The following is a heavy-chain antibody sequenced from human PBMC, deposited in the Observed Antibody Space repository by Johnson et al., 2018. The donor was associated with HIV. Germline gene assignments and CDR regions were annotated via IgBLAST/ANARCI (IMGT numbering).Heavy chain of an antibody. CDR3: ARGVLVRLAVAGPSRDAFDI. Sequence: MLLVESGGGVVRPGGSLRLSCAASGFIFDDYGMSWVRQAPGKGLEWVSGINWNGGSTGYADSVKGRFIISRDNAKNSLYLQMNSLRAEDTALYYCARGVLVRLAVAGPSRDAFDIWGQGTMVTVSS. CDR2: INWNGGST. D-gene: IGHD6-19*01. V-gene: IGHV3-20*04. J-gene: IGHJ3*02. CDR1: GFIFDDYG.